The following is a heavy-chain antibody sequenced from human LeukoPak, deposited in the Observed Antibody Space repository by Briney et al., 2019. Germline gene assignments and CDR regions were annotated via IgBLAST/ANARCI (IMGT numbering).Heavy chain of an antibody. CDR2: IYYSGST. Sequence: PSETLSLTCTVSGGSISSSDYYWGWIRQPPGKGLEWIGSIYYSGSTYYNPSLKSRVTISVDTSKNQFSLKLTSVTAADTLMKIGELISYGMDVWGRGATVTVSS. D-gene: IGHD3-10*01. CDR3: ELISYGMDV. CDR1: GGSISSSDYY. V-gene: IGHV4-39*01. J-gene: IGHJ6*02.